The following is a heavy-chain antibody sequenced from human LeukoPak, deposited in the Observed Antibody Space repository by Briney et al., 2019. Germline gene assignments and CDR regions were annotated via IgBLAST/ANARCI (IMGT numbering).Heavy chain of an antibody. Sequence: HVASVKVSCKASGYTFTSYGISWVRQAPGQGLEWMGGIIPIFGTANYAQKFQGRVTITADESTSTAYMELSSLRSEDTAVYYCARDEGIDSGWSWGQGTLVTVSS. D-gene: IGHD6-19*01. CDR2: IIPIFGTA. CDR3: ARDEGIDSGWS. V-gene: IGHV1-69*13. CDR1: GYTFTSYG. J-gene: IGHJ5*02.